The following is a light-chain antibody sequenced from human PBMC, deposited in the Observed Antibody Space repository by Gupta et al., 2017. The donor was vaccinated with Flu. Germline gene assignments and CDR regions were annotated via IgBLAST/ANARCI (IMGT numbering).Light chain of an antibody. CDR2: EGS. CDR1: TSDVGSYDF. Sequence: ITISCTGTTSDVGSYDFVSWYQPHPGKPHRLMIYEGSKRPAEVSNRFSASKSGNTASLTISGRKEDDEADYYCCSATGSSTFDFGTGTEVTVL. J-gene: IGLJ1*01. CDR3: CSATGSSTFD. V-gene: IGLV2-23*03.